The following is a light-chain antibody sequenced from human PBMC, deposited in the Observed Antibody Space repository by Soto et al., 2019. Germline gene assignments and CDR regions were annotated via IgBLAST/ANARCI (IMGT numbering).Light chain of an antibody. CDR1: SSDVGSYKF. Sequence: QSVLTQPASVFGSPGQSITISCTGTSSDVGSYKFVSWYQQYPRKAPKRMIYEGSKRPSGVSDRFSGSKSGNTASLTISGFQAEDEPDYSCCSFGGCSNVFGAGTKVTVL. CDR3: CSFGGCSNV. CDR2: EGS. J-gene: IGLJ1*01. V-gene: IGLV2-23*03.